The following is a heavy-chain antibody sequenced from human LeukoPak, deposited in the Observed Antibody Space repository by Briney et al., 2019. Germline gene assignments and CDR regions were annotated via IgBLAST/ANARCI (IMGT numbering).Heavy chain of an antibody. J-gene: IGHJ6*02. CDR2: IYYTGTT. V-gene: IGHV4-59*01. CDR3: VRDQDSSSWTPYYYGMDV. Sequence: PSETLSLTCTVSGGSISNYYWTWIRQSPGKGLEWIGYIYYTGTTNYNPSLRSRVTISVDTSKNQFSLNLKSVTAADTAVYYCVRDQDSSSWTPYYYGMDVWGQGTTVTVSS. D-gene: IGHD6-13*01. CDR1: GGSISNYY.